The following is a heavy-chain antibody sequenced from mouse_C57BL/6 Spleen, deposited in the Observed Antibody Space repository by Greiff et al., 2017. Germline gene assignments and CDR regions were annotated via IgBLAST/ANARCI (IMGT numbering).Heavy chain of an antibody. Sequence: VQLQQSGPELVKPGASVKISCKASGYSFTSYYIHWVKQRPGQGLEWIGWIYPGSGNTEYNEKFKGKATLTADTSSSTAYMQLSSLTSEDSAVYYCARSLYDYDVAWFAYWGQGTLVTVSA. J-gene: IGHJ3*01. D-gene: IGHD2-4*01. V-gene: IGHV1-66*01. CDR2: IYPGSGNT. CDR1: GYSFTSYY. CDR3: ARSLYDYDVAWFAY.